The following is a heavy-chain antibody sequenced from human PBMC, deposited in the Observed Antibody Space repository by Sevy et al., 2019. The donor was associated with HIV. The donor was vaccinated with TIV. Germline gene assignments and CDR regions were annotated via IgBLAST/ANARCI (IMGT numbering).Heavy chain of an antibody. Sequence: GGSLILSCAATGFTVTSNYMSWVRQGPGKGLEWVSGFYNGDSTQYADSVKGRFTISRDKSNNTLYLQMDSLRAEDTAVYYCAREAGSSSFDYWGQGTLVTVSS. CDR3: AREAGSSSFDY. CDR1: GFTVTSNY. CDR2: FYNGDST. V-gene: IGHV3-53*01. J-gene: IGHJ4*02. D-gene: IGHD6-13*01.